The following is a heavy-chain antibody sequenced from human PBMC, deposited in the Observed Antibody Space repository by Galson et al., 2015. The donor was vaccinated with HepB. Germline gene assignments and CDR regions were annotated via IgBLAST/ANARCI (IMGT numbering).Heavy chain of an antibody. J-gene: IGHJ3*02. CDR1: GFTFSDYY. V-gene: IGHV3-11*01. CDR3: ARESPSAVAVPAASRSDAFDI. Sequence: SLRLSCAASGFTFSDYYMSWIRQAPGKGLEWVSYISSSGITIYYADSVKGRFTISRDNAKKSMYLQMNNLRAEDTALYYCARESPSAVAVPAASRSDAFDIWGQGTMVTVSS. CDR2: ISSSGITI. D-gene: IGHD2-2*01.